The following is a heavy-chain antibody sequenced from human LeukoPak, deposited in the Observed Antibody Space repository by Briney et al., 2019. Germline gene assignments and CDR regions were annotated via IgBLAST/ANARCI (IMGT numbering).Heavy chain of an antibody. CDR1: GFTFSSYS. V-gene: IGHV3-21*01. J-gene: IGHJ4*02. CDR3: ASSRGEGFDY. Sequence: GGSLRLSCAASGFTFSSYSMNWVRQAPGKGLEWVSSISSSSSYIYYADSVKGRYTISRDNAKNSLYLQMNSLRAEDTAVYYCASSRGEGFDYWGQGTLVTVSS. CDR2: ISSSSSYI. D-gene: IGHD3-16*01.